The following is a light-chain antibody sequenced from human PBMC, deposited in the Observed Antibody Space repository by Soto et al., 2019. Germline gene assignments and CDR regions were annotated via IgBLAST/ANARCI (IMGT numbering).Light chain of an antibody. Sequence: EIVLTQSPGSLSLSPGERATLSCRASQNVNNNFVAWYQQKPGQAPSLLIYGVSDRATGVPDRFSGSGSGTDFTLTISRLEPEDFAVYYCQQHGASITFGGGTKVDI. CDR2: GVS. CDR3: QQHGASIT. V-gene: IGKV3-20*01. CDR1: QNVNNNF. J-gene: IGKJ4*01.